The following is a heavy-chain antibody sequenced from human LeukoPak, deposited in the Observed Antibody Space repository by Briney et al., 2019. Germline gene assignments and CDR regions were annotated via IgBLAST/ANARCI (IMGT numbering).Heavy chain of an antibody. Sequence: SETLSLTCNVSGGSFDYYYWHWMRQPAGKGLEWIGRVHIGGSTNYNPSLKSHVSMSIDKSKKQFSLKLSSVTAADTAIYYCARDHCDDAACYPFDRWGRGILVTVSS. J-gene: IGHJ4*02. CDR1: GGSFDYYY. D-gene: IGHD3-16*02. V-gene: IGHV4-4*07. CDR2: VHIGGST. CDR3: ARDHCDDAACYPFDR.